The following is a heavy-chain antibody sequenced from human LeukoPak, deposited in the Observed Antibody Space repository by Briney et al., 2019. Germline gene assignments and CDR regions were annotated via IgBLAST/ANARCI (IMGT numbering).Heavy chain of an antibody. J-gene: IGHJ3*02. Sequence: PGGSLRLSCEASGFTFSSYGMRWVRQAPGKGLEWVAFIRYDGYNKYYGDSVKGRFTISRDNSKNTLYLQMNSLRAEDTAVYYCAKDTTMIVVVPWDAFDIWGQGTMVTVSS. D-gene: IGHD3-22*01. CDR2: IRYDGYNK. CDR3: AKDTTMIVVVPWDAFDI. V-gene: IGHV3-30*02. CDR1: GFTFSSYG.